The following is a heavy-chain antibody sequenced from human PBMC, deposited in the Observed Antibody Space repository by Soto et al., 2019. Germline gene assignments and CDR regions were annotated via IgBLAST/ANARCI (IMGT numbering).Heavy chain of an antibody. CDR1: GFTFSSYG. CDR2: ISYDGTIT. D-gene: IGHD2-21*01. CDR3: TRDQAYSSAA. Sequence: PGGSLRLSCAASGFTFSSYGMHWVRQAPGKGLEWVAVISYDGTITTYADSVKGRFTISRDNAKSTVYLQMNSLRVEDSAVYYCTRDQAYSSAAWGQGTPVTVSS. J-gene: IGHJ5*02. V-gene: IGHV3-30*03.